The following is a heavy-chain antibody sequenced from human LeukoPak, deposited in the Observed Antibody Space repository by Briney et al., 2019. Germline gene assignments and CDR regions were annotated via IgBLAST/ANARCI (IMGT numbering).Heavy chain of an antibody. CDR3: ARDDILTGYGGLDY. D-gene: IGHD3-9*01. CDR1: GYTFTGYY. Sequence: ASVKVSCKASGYTFTGYYMHWVRQAPGQGLEWMGWINPNSGGTNYVQKFQGWVTMTRDTSISTAYMELSRLRSDDTAVYYCARDDILTGYGGLDYWGQGTLVTVSS. CDR2: INPNSGGT. J-gene: IGHJ4*02. V-gene: IGHV1-2*04.